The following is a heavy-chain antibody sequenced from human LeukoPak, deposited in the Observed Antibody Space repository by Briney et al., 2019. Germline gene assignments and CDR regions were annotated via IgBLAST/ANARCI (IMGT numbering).Heavy chain of an antibody. V-gene: IGHV4-59*01. Sequence: SETLSLTCTVSGGSISSFYWNWIRQPPGKGLEWIGYIYYSGSTNYNPSLTSRVTISVDMSKNQFSLKLASVTAADTAVYYCARRVPADNTFDYWGQGTLVTVSS. CDR1: GGSISSFY. CDR2: IYYSGST. J-gene: IGHJ4*02. D-gene: IGHD2-2*01. CDR3: ARRVPADNTFDY.